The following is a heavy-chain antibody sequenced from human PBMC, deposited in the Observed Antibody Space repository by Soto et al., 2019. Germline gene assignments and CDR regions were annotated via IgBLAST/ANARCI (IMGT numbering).Heavy chain of an antibody. Sequence: GASVKVSCKASGYTFTSYDINWVRQATGQGLEWMGWMNPNSGNTGCAQKFQGRVTMTRNTSISTAYMELSSLRSEDTAVYYCARSITIFGVVIPQVGYYYGMDVWGQGTTVTVSS. D-gene: IGHD3-3*01. CDR3: ARSITIFGVVIPQVGYYYGMDV. CDR1: GYTFTSYD. CDR2: MNPNSGNT. V-gene: IGHV1-8*01. J-gene: IGHJ6*02.